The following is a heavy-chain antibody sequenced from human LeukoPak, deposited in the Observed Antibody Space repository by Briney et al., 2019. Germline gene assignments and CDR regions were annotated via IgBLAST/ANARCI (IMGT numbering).Heavy chain of an antibody. J-gene: IGHJ4*02. D-gene: IGHD2-15*01. CDR1: GFTFSSYG. V-gene: IGHV3-33*01. CDR3: ARAGYCSGGSCYGSYY. CDR2: IWYDGSIQ. Sequence: GGSLIHCCAASGFTFSSYGMHWVRQAPGKGLEWVAAIWYDGSIQYYADSVKGRFTISRDNSKNTLYLQMDSLRAEDTAVYYCARAGYCSGGSCYGSYYWGQGTLVSVSS.